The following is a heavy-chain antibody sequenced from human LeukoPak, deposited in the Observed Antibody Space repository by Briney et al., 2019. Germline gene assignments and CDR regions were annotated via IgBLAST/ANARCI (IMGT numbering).Heavy chain of an antibody. J-gene: IGHJ4*02. D-gene: IGHD5-12*01. CDR1: GFTFSSYS. Sequence: PGGSLRLSCAASGFTFSSYSMNWIRQAPGKGLVWVSRINTDGSSTTYADSVKGRFTISRDNAKNTLYLQMNSLRAEDTAVYYCARDLPYYSGYEFDYWGQGTLVTVSS. CDR3: ARDLPYYSGYEFDY. CDR2: INTDGSST. V-gene: IGHV3-74*01.